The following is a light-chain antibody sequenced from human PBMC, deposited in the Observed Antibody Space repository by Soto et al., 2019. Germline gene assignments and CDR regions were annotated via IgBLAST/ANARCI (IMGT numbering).Light chain of an antibody. Sequence: EIVMTQSPATLSVAPGERATLSCRASQSISSNLAGYQQKPGQAPRLLMFRTSSRATGFPARLSGSGSGTEFNLTISSLQSEDFGVYYCQQYNNWPRATFGGGTKLEIK. CDR2: RTS. J-gene: IGKJ4*01. V-gene: IGKV3-15*01. CDR1: QSISSN. CDR3: QQYNNWPRAT.